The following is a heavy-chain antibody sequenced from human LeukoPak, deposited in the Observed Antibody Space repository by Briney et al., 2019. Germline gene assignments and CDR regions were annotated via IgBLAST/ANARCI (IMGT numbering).Heavy chain of an antibody. Sequence: GGSLRLSCAASGFIVSSNYMSWVRQAPGKGLEWVSVIYSGGATYYADSVKGRFTISRDNSKNMLYLQMNSLRAEDTAVYYCARGPIVGPTKGFGPWGQGTLVSVSP. CDR3: ARGPIVGPTKGFGP. J-gene: IGHJ5*02. CDR1: GFIVSSNY. CDR2: IYSGGAT. V-gene: IGHV3-53*01. D-gene: IGHD1-26*01.